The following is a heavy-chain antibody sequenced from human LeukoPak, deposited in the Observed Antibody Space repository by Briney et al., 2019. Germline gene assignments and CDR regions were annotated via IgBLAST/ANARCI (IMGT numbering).Heavy chain of an antibody. CDR1: GESFSGYY. D-gene: IGHD3-10*01. J-gene: IGHJ5*01. CDR3: ARRPRGVIIKSWFDS. V-gene: IGHV4-34*01. Sequence: SETLSLTCTVYGESFSGYYWSWIRQPPGKGLEWIGEINHSGSTNYNSSLKSRVTILLDTSKNQFSLNLSSVTAADTAVYYCARRPRGVIIKSWFDSWGQGTLVTVSS. CDR2: INHSGST.